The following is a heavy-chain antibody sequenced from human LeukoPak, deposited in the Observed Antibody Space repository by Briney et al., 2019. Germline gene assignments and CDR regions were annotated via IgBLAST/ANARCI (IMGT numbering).Heavy chain of an antibody. V-gene: IGHV1-46*01. Sequence: GASVKVSCKASGYTFTGYYMHWVRQAPGQGLEWMGIINPSGGSTSYAQKFQGRVTMTRDMSTSTVYMELSSLRSEDTAVYYCARDRGGSSWASTFDPWGQGTLVTVSS. CDR3: ARDRGGSSWASTFDP. CDR2: INPSGGST. CDR1: GYTFTGYY. J-gene: IGHJ5*02. D-gene: IGHD6-13*01.